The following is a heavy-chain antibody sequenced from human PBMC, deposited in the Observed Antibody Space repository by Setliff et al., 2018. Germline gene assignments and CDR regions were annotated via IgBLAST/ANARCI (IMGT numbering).Heavy chain of an antibody. D-gene: IGHD2-21*02. CDR2: ISSSSRYI. CDR3: VRNWATAQHYYYGMDV. V-gene: IGHV3-21*01. J-gene: IGHJ6*02. Sequence: GGSLRLSCAASGFTFGYYSVNWVRQAPGKGLEWVSSISSSSRYIYYADSVQGRFTISRDNAEKSLYLQMSSLRVEDTAVYYCVRNWATAQHYYYGMDVWGQGTTVTVSS. CDR1: GFTFGYYS.